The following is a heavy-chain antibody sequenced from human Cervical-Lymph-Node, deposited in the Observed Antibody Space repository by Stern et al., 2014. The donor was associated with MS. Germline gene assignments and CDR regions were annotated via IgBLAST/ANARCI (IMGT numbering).Heavy chain of an antibody. CDR3: ARGYRWKSDYYYGMDV. Sequence: VQLVESGAEVKKPGASVKVSCKASGYTFNDYYLHWVRQAPGQGLEWLGWVNPNSGGTTYAKKFQGRVTMTRDTSISTAYMELSSLKSDDAAVYFCARGYRWKSDYYYGMDVWGQGTTVTVSS. J-gene: IGHJ6*02. V-gene: IGHV1-2*02. CDR1: GYTFNDYY. CDR2: VNPNSGGT. D-gene: IGHD1-20*01.